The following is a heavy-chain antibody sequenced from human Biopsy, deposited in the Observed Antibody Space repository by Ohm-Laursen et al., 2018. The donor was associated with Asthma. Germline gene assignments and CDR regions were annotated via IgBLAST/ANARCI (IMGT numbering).Heavy chain of an antibody. D-gene: IGHD5-12*01. Sequence: SSLRLSCAASGFMFRSFGVHWVRQAPGKGLEWVAVISYDGNHKFYEDSVKGRFTISRDNSKNTLYLQINSLRTEDTAVYYCAKRRGYSGHDNDYWGQGTLVIVSS. CDR1: GFMFRSFG. CDR2: ISYDGNHK. V-gene: IGHV3-30*18. CDR3: AKRRGYSGHDNDY. J-gene: IGHJ4*02.